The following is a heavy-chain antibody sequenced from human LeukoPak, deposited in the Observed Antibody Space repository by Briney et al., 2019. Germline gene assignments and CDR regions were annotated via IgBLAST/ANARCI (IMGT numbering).Heavy chain of an antibody. CDR3: ARSTIFGVARFDY. D-gene: IGHD3-3*01. CDR2: IYHSGST. V-gene: IGHV4-38-2*02. CDR1: GYSISSGYY. J-gene: IGHJ4*02. Sequence: SETLSLTCIVSGYSISSGYYWGWIRQPPGKGLEWIGRIYHSGSTYYNPSLKSRVTISVDTSKNQFSLKLSSVTAADTAVYYCARSTIFGVARFDYWGQGTLVTVSS.